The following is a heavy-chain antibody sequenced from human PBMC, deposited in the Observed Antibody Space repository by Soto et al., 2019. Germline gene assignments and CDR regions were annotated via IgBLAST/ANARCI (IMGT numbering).Heavy chain of an antibody. V-gene: IGHV3-43*01. CDR3: AKGQRGWYYVDY. D-gene: IGHD2-15*01. CDR1: GFTFGDYT. J-gene: IGHJ4*02. Sequence: EVQLVESGGDVVQPGGSLRLSCEASGFTFGDYTMHWVRQAPGKGLEWVSLVSWDGGSTYVADSVKGRITVSRDNSKNHLYLQMRSLTAGDTALYYCAKGQRGWYYVDYWGQGTLVTVSS. CDR2: VSWDGGST.